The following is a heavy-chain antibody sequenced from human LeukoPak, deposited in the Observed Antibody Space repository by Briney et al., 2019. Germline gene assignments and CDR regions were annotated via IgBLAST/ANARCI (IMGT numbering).Heavy chain of an antibody. CDR3: ARDKSSPRITMVRWGRWFDP. CDR1: GYTFTSYY. V-gene: IGHV1-46*01. J-gene: IGHJ5*02. D-gene: IGHD3-10*01. CDR2: INPSGGST. Sequence: GASVKVPCKASGYTFTSYYMHWARQAPGQGLEWMGIINPSGGSTSYAQKFQGRVTMTRDTSTSTVYMELSSLRSEDTAVYYCARDKSSPRITMVRWGRWFDPWGQGTLVTVSS.